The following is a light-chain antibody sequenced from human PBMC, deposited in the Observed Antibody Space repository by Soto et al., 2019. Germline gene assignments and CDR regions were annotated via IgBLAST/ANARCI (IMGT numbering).Light chain of an antibody. CDR1: QGISSY. CDR3: QQLSSYPVT. J-gene: IGKJ4*01. V-gene: IGKV1-9*01. Sequence: DIQLTQSPSFLSASVGDRVTISCRASQGISSYLSWYQQKPGKAPNLLIYKASTLKNGVPSRFSGSGAGTEFTLTISSLQPEDFATYYCQQLSSYPVTFGGGTKVDIK. CDR2: KAS.